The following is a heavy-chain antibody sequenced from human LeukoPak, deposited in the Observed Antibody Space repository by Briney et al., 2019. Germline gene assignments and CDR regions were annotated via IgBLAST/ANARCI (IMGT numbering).Heavy chain of an antibody. CDR1: GYTFTGYY. J-gene: IGHJ6*02. D-gene: IGHD2-21*02. CDR3: ARDRKYCGGDCYSQGPYYGMDV. CDR2: INPNSGGT. Sequence: ASVKVSCKASGYTFTGYYMHRVRQAPGQGLEWMGWINPNSGGTNYAQKFQGRVTMTRDTPISTAYMELSSLRSEDTAVYYCARDRKYCGGDCYSQGPYYGMDVWGQGTTVTVSS. V-gene: IGHV1-2*02.